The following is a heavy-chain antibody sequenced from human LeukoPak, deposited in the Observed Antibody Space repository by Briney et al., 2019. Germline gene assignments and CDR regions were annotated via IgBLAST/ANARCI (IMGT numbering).Heavy chain of an antibody. V-gene: IGHV4-31*03. D-gene: IGHD3-22*01. CDR2: IYYSGST. Sequence: SQTLSLTCTVSGNSISSSTYYWSWIRQHPRKGLEWIGYIYYSGSTYYNPSLKSRVTISVDTSKNQFSLKLSSVTAADTAVYYCARGIYSNGFYYYFEYWGQGTLVTVSS. CDR1: GNSISSSTYY. J-gene: IGHJ4*02. CDR3: ARGIYSNGFYYYFEY.